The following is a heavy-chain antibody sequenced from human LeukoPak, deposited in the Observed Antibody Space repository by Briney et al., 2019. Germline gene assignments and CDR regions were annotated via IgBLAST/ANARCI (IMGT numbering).Heavy chain of an antibody. CDR2: IYPGDYDT. CDR3: ARRLGYCSSTSCPPGVLDY. V-gene: IGHV5-51*01. J-gene: IGHJ4*02. Sequence: GESLKISCKGSGCSFINYWIGWVRQMPGKGLEWMGIIYPGDYDTRYSPSFQGQVTISADKSITTAYLQWSSLKASDTAMYYCARRLGYCSSTSCPPGVLDYWGQGTLVTVSS. CDR1: GCSFINYW. D-gene: IGHD2-2*01.